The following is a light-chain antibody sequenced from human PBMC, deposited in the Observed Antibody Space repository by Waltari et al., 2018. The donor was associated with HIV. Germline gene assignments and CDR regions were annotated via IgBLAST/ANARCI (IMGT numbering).Light chain of an antibody. V-gene: IGLV2-14*01. CDR3: SSYTTDSTLV. CDR1: SSAVGGYKS. Sequence: QSALTQPASVSGSPGQSLTISCTGTSSAVGGYKSVSWYQHLPGKAPKLMIYEVTNRPSGVSDRFSGSKSGNTASLTISGLQAEDEADYYCSSYTTDSTLVFGAGTKLTVL. CDR2: EVT. J-gene: IGLJ3*02.